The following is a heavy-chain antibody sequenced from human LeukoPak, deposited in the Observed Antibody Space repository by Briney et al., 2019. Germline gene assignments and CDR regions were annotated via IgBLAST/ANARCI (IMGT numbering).Heavy chain of an antibody. V-gene: IGHV3-21*01. Sequence: GSLRLSLAASGFTFDDYSQHWVRQTPGKGLEWVSSISSSSSYIYYADSVKGRFTISRDNAKNSLYLQMNSLRAEDTAVYYCASRDYYDSSGYYSGAFDIWGQGTMVTVSS. CDR1: GFTFDDYS. CDR2: ISSSSSYI. CDR3: ASRDYYDSSGYYSGAFDI. J-gene: IGHJ3*02. D-gene: IGHD3-22*01.